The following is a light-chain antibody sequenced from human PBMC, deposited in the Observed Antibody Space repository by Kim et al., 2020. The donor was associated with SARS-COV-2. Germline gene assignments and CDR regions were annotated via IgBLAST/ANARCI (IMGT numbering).Light chain of an antibody. J-gene: IGKJ1*01. Sequence: ASVGDRVTITCRASQGINNYLAWYQQKPGKGPKLLIYGASTLQSGVPSRFSGSGSGTDFTLTISSLQPEDFAIYHCQQLNRYPWTFGQGTKVDIK. V-gene: IGKV1-9*01. CDR1: QGINNY. CDR3: QQLNRYPWT. CDR2: GAS.